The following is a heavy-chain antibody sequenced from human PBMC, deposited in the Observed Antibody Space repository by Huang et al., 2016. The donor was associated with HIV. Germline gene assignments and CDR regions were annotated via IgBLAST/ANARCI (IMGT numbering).Heavy chain of an antibody. CDR2: IIPTIGTE. V-gene: IGHV1-69*01. J-gene: IGHJ4*02. Sequence: QVQLVQSGAEVKKPGSSVKVSCKASGGSFRNFAIGWVRQAPGQGLEWMGGIIPTIGTENYAQKFQGRVTIIADESTSTAYMELSSLRSEDTAVYYCATVDYYDTSGPQRGYFDNWGQGTLVTVSS. CDR3: ATVDYYDTSGPQRGYFDN. CDR1: GGSFRNFA. D-gene: IGHD3-22*01.